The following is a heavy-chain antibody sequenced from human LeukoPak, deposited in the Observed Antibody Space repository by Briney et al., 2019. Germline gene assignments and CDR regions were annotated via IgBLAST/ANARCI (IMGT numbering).Heavy chain of an antibody. D-gene: IGHD2-21*01. V-gene: IGHV3-21*01. CDR2: ISSSSSYI. CDR1: GFTFSSYS. Sequence: GGSLRLSCAASGFTFSSYSMNWVRQAPGKGLEWVSSISSSSSYIYYADSVKGRFTISRDNAKNSLYLQMNSLRAEDTAVYYCARDLDLGDEGDPRDAFDIWGQGTMVTVSS. CDR3: ARDLDLGDEGDPRDAFDI. J-gene: IGHJ3*02.